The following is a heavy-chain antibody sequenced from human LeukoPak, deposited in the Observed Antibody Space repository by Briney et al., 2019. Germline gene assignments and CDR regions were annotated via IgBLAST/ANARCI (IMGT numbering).Heavy chain of an antibody. CDR3: ARGTNLVN. D-gene: IGHD4-23*01. V-gene: IGHV3-53*01. Sequence: PGGSLRLSCAASGFTVSNNHMSWVRQAPGQGLECVSVIYSGGSTYYADSVKGRLAISRDSSKNTLYLEMNSLRAEDTAVYYCARGTNLVNWGERALVTVSS. J-gene: IGHJ4*02. CDR2: IYSGGST. CDR1: GFTVSNNH.